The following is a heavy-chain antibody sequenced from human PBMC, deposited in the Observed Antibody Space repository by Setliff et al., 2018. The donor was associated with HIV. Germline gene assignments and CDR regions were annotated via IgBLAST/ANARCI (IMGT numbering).Heavy chain of an antibody. V-gene: IGHV5-51*01. D-gene: IGHD3-22*01. J-gene: IGHJ3*02. CDR3: ARQFRALLLNDASDI. CDR2: IYPGDSDT. Sequence: GASLKISCKGSGYGFTNSWIGWVRQMRGKGLEWMGIIYPGDSDTRYSPSFQGQVTISADKSINTVDLQWSSLKVSDTAMFYCARQFRALLLNDASDICGQGTMGT. CDR1: GYGFTNSW.